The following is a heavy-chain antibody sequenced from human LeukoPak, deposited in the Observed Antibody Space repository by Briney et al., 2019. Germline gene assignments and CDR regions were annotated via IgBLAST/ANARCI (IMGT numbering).Heavy chain of an antibody. Sequence: ASVKVSCKASGYTFTGYYMHWVRQAPGQGLEWMGWINPNSGGTNYAQKFQGRVTMTRDTSISTAYMELSRLRSDDTAVYYCARGVVAAPPTLDYWGQGTRVTVSS. CDR2: INPNSGGT. CDR3: ARGVVAAPPTLDY. V-gene: IGHV1-2*02. D-gene: IGHD2-15*01. J-gene: IGHJ4*02. CDR1: GYTFTGYY.